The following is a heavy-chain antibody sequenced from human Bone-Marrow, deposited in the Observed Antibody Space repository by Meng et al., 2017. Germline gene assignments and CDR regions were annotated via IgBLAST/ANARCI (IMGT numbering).Heavy chain of an antibody. CDR2: ISSAGSSI. V-gene: IGHV3-48*03. CDR3: ARDLKSGDYYFDY. CDR1: GFTFSSFE. J-gene: IGHJ4*02. Sequence: GESLKISCEASGFTFSSFEMNWVRQAPGKGLEWVSYISSAGSSIYYGDSVKGRFTISRDNAKNSLFLEMSSLRAEDTAIYYCARDLKSGDYYFDYWGQGTLVTVSS. D-gene: IGHD2-21*01.